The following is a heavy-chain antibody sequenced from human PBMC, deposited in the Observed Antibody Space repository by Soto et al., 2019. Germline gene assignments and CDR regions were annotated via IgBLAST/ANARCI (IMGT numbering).Heavy chain of an antibody. CDR2: IYNSGIT. D-gene: IGHD3-3*01. V-gene: IGHV4-30-4*01. CDR1: GCSISSGDYS. J-gene: IGHJ5*02. Sequence: PSETLSLTCTVSGCSISSGDYSWSWVRQSPGKGLEWIGHIYNSGITYYNPSLKSRVVISIDTSRNQFSLRLNSLTAADRAVYFCARGVTVFGLVSRFWFDPWGQGTVVTVS. CDR3: ARGVTVFGLVSRFWFDP.